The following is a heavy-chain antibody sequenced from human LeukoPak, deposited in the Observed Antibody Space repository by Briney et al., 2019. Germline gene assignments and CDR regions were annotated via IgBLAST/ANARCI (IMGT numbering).Heavy chain of an antibody. V-gene: IGHV1-8*01. CDR1: GYTFTSYD. CDR2: MNPNSGNT. D-gene: IGHD4-11*01. CDR3: ARVTTVPTKILGY. Sequence: ASVKVSCKASGYTFTSYDINGGLQATGRGREGRGGMNPNSGNTGYAQKFQGRVTMTRNTSISTAYMELSSLRSEATAVYYCARVTTVPTKILGYWGQGTLVTVSS. J-gene: IGHJ4*02.